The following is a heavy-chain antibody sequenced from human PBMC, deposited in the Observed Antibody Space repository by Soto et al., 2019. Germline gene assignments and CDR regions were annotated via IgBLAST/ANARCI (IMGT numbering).Heavy chain of an antibody. CDR3: ARDQDGSGWLFDY. J-gene: IGHJ4*02. CDR2: ISYDGSNK. D-gene: IGHD6-19*01. V-gene: IGHV3-30-3*01. Sequence: PGKGLEWVAVISYDGSNKYYADSVKGRFTISRDNSKNTLYLQMNSLRAEDTAVYYCARDQDGSGWLFDYWAQRTPVPVTP.